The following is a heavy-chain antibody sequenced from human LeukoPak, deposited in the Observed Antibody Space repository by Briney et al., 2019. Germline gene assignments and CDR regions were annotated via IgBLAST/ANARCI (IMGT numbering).Heavy chain of an antibody. D-gene: IGHD1-1*01. CDR3: ARDYPPTGYTLDY. V-gene: IGHV3-33*01. Sequence: GGSLRLSCSASGFHFSSYGMHWVPQAPGKGREGVAVVWYDGNNKYYADSVKVRFTISRDNSKNTMYLQMNSLRAEDPAVYYCARDYPPTGYTLDYWGQGTLVTVSS. CDR1: GFHFSSYG. J-gene: IGHJ4*02. CDR2: VWYDGNNK.